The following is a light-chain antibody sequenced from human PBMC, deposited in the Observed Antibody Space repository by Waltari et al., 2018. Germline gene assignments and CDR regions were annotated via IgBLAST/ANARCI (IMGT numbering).Light chain of an antibody. Sequence: QPALSQPAPVSGSPGQSITISRIGTSSDVGFYSTVSRYQQHPGEAPKLMIFDVNTRPAGAARRSSCSKASNTASLTSSGHQGEDAADYYCSSYTSSHPWVFGGGTKVTVL. CDR1: SSDVGFYST. V-gene: IGLV2-14*03. CDR3: SSYTSSHPWV. CDR2: DVN. J-gene: IGLJ3*02.